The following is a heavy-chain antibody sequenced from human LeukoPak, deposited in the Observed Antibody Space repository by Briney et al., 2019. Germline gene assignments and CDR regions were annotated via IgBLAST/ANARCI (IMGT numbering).Heavy chain of an antibody. CDR2: INPNRDST. CDR1: GYTFTSYA. D-gene: IGHD3-10*01. J-gene: IGHJ5*02. V-gene: IGHV1-2*02. CDR3: ARDPGSGSSNWFDP. Sequence: GSVKVSCKASGYTFTSYAMNWVRQAPGQGLEWMGWINPNRDSTNYAQEFQGRVAMTRDTSINTVYMELKNLKSDDTAMYFCARDPGSGSSNWFDPWGQGTLVTVSS.